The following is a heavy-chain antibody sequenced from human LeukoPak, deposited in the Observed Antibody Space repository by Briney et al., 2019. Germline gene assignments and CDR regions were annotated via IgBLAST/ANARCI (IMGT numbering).Heavy chain of an antibody. CDR3: ARSNIVGVVVPAALSFDY. Sequence: KSSETLSLTCTVSGGSISSYYWSWIRQPPGKGLEWIGYIYYSGSTNYNPSLKSRVTISVDTSKNQFSLKLSSVTAADTAVYYCARSNIVGVVVPAALSFDYWGQGTLVTVSS. CDR1: GGSISSYY. CDR2: IYYSGST. J-gene: IGHJ4*02. D-gene: IGHD2-2*01. V-gene: IGHV4-59*01.